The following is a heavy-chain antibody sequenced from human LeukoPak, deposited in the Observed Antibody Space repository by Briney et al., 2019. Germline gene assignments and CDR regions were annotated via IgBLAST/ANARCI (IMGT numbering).Heavy chain of an antibody. J-gene: IGHJ5*02. V-gene: IGHV1-2*02. CDR3: ARQPGYCSGGRCFGRRFDP. CDR1: GYTFTDSY. Sequence: GSVMVSCKASGYTFTDSYIHWVRQPPGQGLEGMGWINPNSGATNYPQRFQGRVTITRDTSANTAYMELTRLRSDDTAVYYCARQPGYCSGGRCFGRRFDPWGQGTLVTVSS. D-gene: IGHD2-15*01. CDR2: INPNSGAT.